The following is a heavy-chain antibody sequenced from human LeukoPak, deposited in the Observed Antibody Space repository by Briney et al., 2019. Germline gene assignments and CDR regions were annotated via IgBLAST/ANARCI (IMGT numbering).Heavy chain of an antibody. V-gene: IGHV1-2*02. CDR1: GYTFTGYY. CDR3: ARVAIVVVPAEDGYFDY. D-gene: IGHD2-2*01. CDR2: INPNSGGT. J-gene: IGHJ4*02. Sequence: ASVKVSCKASGYTFTGYYMHWVRHAPGQGLEWMGWINPNSGGTNYAQKFQGRVTMTRDTSISTAYMELSRLRSDDTAVYYCARVAIVVVPAEDGYFDYWGQGTLVTVSS.